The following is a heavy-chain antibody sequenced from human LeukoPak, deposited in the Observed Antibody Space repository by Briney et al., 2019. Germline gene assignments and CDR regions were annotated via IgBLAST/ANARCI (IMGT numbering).Heavy chain of an antibody. CDR3: ARGSGEPYGVGSDY. V-gene: IGHV4-34*01. CDR2: INHSGST. D-gene: IGHD1-14*01. CDR1: GGSFSGYY. Sequence: SETLSLTCAVYGGSFSGYYWSWIRQPPGKGLEWIGEINHSGSTNYNPSLKSRVTISVDTSKNQFSLKLSSVTAADTAVYYCARGSGEPYGVGSDYWGQGTLVTVSS. J-gene: IGHJ4*02.